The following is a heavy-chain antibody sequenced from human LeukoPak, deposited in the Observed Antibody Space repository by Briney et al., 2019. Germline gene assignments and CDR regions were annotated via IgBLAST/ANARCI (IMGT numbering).Heavy chain of an antibody. D-gene: IGHD2-8*01. CDR2: IIPIFGTA. CDR1: GGTFSSYA. Sequence: SVKVSCKASGGTFSSYATSWVRQAPGQGLEWMGGIIPIFGTANYAQKFQGRVTITTDESTSTAYMELSSLRSEDTAVYYCARGRGYCTNGVCYSVNYYYYMDVWGKGTTVTVSS. V-gene: IGHV1-69*05. J-gene: IGHJ6*03. CDR3: ARGRGYCTNGVCYSVNYYYYMDV.